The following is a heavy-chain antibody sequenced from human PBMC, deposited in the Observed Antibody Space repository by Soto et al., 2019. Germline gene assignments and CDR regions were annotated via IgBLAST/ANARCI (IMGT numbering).Heavy chain of an antibody. Sequence: PGGSLRLSCAASGFTFSSYVMHWVRKAPGKGLEWVAVISYDGSNKYYADSVKGRFTISRDNSKNTLYLQMNSLRAEDTAVYYCARDEDFWSGYGPIDYWGQGTLVTVSS. V-gene: IGHV3-30-3*01. CDR3: ARDEDFWSGYGPIDY. CDR1: GFTFSSYV. D-gene: IGHD3-3*01. J-gene: IGHJ4*02. CDR2: ISYDGSNK.